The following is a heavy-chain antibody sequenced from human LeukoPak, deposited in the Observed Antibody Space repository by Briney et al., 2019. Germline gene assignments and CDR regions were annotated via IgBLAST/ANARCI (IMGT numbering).Heavy chain of an antibody. Sequence: EASVKVSCKASGHTFTSYYMHWVRQAPGQGLEWMGIINPSGGSTSYAQKFQGRVTMTRDTSTSTVYMELSSLRSEDTAVYYCARDRRACWGGGDCYPAYYFDYWGQGTLVTVSS. D-gene: IGHD2-21*02. V-gene: IGHV1-46*01. CDR2: INPSGGST. J-gene: IGHJ4*02. CDR3: ARDRRACWGGGDCYPAYYFDY. CDR1: GHTFTSYY.